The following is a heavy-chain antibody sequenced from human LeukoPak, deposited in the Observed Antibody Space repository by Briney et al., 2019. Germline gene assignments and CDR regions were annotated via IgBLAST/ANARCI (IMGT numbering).Heavy chain of an antibody. D-gene: IGHD6-19*01. CDR1: GFTFNNYW. V-gene: IGHV3-74*01. CDR3: ARRTVAGSLDY. J-gene: IGHJ4*02. Sequence: GGSLRLSCAASGFTFNNYWMHWVRRAPGKGLVWVSRISTDGSSTSYADSVEGRFTISRDHAKNTLYLQMNSLRTEDTAVYYCARRTVAGSLDYWGQGSLVTVSS. CDR2: ISTDGSST.